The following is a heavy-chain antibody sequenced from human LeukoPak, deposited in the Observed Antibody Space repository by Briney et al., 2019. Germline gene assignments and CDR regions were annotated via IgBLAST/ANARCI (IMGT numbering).Heavy chain of an antibody. CDR2: IYYSGST. Sequence: SETLSLTCAVYGGSFSGYYWSWIRQPPGKGLEWIGYIYYSGSTNYNPSLKSRVTISVDTSKNQFSLKLSSVTAADTAVYYCARLDSRRGLVKAFDYWGQGTLVTVSS. CDR3: ARLDSRRGLVKAFDY. CDR1: GGSFSGYY. J-gene: IGHJ4*02. V-gene: IGHV4-59*08. D-gene: IGHD2-2*01.